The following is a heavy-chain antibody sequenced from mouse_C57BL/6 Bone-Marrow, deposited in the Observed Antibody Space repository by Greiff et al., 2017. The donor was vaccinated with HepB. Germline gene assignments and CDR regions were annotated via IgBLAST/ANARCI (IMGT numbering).Heavy chain of an antibody. CDR1: GYTFTSYW. CDR2: IHPSDSDT. J-gene: IGHJ3*01. V-gene: IGHV1-74*01. D-gene: IGHD2-1*01. Sequence: VQLQQPGAELVKPGASVKVSCKASGYTFTSYWMHWVKQRPGQGLEWIGRIHPSDSDTNYNQKFKGKATLTVDKSSSTAYIQLSSLTAEDSAVYYCAMNGNSAWFAYWGQGTLVTVSA. CDR3: AMNGNSAWFAY.